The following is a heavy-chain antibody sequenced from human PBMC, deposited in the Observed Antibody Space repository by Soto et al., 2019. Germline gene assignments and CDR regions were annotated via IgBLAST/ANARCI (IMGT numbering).Heavy chain of an antibody. D-gene: IGHD6-13*01. CDR1: GDSVSNSVYY. CDR3: ARGSTWQGRDWFDP. Sequence: SETLSLTCTVSGDSVSNSVYYWGWLRQSPGNRLEWIGSVSCIGSKYYNPSLRSRVTFSVNTSKTLISLKLRSVKAADTAVYYCARGSTWQGRDWFDPWGQGTLVTVSS. V-gene: IGHV4-39*01. CDR2: VSCIGSK. J-gene: IGHJ5*02.